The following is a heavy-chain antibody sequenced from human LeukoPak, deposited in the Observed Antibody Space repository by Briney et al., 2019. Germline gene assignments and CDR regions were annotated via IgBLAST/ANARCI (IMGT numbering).Heavy chain of an antibody. V-gene: IGHV3-7*03. CDR1: GFTFSSYW. CDR2: IKQDGSEK. J-gene: IGHJ4*02. D-gene: IGHD6-6*01. Sequence: SGGSLRLSCAASGFTFSSYWMSWVRQAPGKGLEWVANIKQDGSEKYYVDSVKGRFTISRDNAKNSLYLQMNSLRAEDTAVYYCARADIEYSSSSADYWGQGTLVTVSS. CDR3: ARADIEYSSSSADY.